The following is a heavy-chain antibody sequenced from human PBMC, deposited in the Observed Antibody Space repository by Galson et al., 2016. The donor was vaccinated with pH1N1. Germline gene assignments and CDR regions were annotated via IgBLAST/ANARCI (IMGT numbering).Heavy chain of an antibody. CDR2: ISSSGTRM. V-gene: IGHV3-48*03. Sequence: SLRLSCAASTFTFSRHGMNWVRQAPGKGLEWISYISSSGTRMFYADSVKGRFTISRDNAKNSLYLQMNSLRAEDTAVYYRVRDDYESWSGYDAFDIWGQGTMVTVSS. J-gene: IGHJ3*02. CDR3: VRDDYESWSGYDAFDI. CDR1: TFTFSRHG. D-gene: IGHD3-3*01.